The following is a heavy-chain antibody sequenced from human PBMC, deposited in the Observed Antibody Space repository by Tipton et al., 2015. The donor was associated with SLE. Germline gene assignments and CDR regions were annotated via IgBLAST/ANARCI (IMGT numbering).Heavy chain of an antibody. CDR3: ARDGSGGFDY. CDR2: IYTSGST. CDR1: GGSISSGSYY. D-gene: IGHD6-25*01. Sequence: GLVKPSETLSLTCTVSGGSISSGSYYWSWIRQPAGKGLEWIGRIYTSGSTNYNPSLKSRVTISVDTSKNQFSLKLSSVTAADTAVYYCARDGSGGFDYWGQGTPVTVSS. V-gene: IGHV4-61*02. J-gene: IGHJ4*02.